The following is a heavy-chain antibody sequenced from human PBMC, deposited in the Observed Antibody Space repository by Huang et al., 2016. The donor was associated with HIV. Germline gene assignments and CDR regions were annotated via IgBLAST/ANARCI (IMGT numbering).Heavy chain of an antibody. CDR1: GGSFNNYY. J-gene: IGHJ6*02. CDR3: ARVPTPSYYDPWNISPAHEEVYYYNMDV. CDR2: INHTRAS. D-gene: IGHD3-10*01. Sequence: QVQLQQWGAGLLKPSETLSLTCAVYGGSFNNYYWSWVRQLPGRRLEWIGEINHTRASNSNPSLKRRGTMSIDPAKKQFCLKLTSVTAADTAVYYCARVPTPSYYDPWNISPAHEEVYYYNMDVWGQGTTVIVSS. V-gene: IGHV4-34*02.